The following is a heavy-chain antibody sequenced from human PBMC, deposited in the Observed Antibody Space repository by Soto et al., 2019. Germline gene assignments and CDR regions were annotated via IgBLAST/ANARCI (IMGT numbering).Heavy chain of an antibody. V-gene: IGHV1-69*01. CDR1: GGAFSNSA. CDR2: VIPIFGTS. Sequence: QVQLVQSGAEVKKPGSSVKVSCKASGGAFSNSAISWVRQAPGQGLEWMGGVIPIFGTSNYAREFQGRVTIIADESTSTAYMELTSVRSEDTAVYYCARAPLFVGVIINENYFDYWGQGTLVTVSS. CDR3: ARAPLFVGVIINENYFDY. D-gene: IGHD3-3*01. J-gene: IGHJ4*02.